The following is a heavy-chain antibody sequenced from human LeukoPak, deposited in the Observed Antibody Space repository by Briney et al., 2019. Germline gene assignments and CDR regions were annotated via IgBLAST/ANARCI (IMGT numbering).Heavy chain of an antibody. CDR3: ARVWRGAFDI. CDR1: GFTFSSYS. D-gene: IGHD3-10*01. V-gene: IGHV3-21*01. J-gene: IGHJ3*02. CDR2: ISSSSSYI. Sequence: PGGSLRLPCAASGFTFSSYSMNWVRQAPGKGLEWVSSISSSSSYIYYADSVKGRITISRDNAKNSLYLQMNSLRAEDTAVYYCARVWRGAFDIWGQGTMVTVSS.